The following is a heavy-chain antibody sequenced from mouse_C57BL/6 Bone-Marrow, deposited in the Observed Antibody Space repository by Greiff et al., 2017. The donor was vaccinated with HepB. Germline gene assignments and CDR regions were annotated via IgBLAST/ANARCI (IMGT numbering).Heavy chain of an antibody. V-gene: IGHV1-55*01. J-gene: IGHJ2*01. Sequence: QVHVKQSGAELVKPGASVKMSCKASGYTFTSYWITWVKQRPGQGLEWIGDIYPGSGSTNYNEKFKSKATLTVDTSSSTAYMQLSSLTSEDSAVYYCAREGTVVATNYWGQGTTLTVSS. CDR2: IYPGSGST. D-gene: IGHD1-1*01. CDR3: AREGTVVATNY. CDR1: GYTFTSYW.